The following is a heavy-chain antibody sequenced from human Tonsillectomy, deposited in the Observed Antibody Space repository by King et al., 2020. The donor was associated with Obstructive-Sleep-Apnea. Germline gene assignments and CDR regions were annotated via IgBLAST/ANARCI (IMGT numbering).Heavy chain of an antibody. J-gene: IGHJ4*02. Sequence: VQLVESGGGLVQPGRSLRLSCAASGFTFDDYAMHWVRHAPGKGLEWVSSISWNSGSTGYADSVKGRVTISSDNAKNSLYLQMNSLRVEDTAFYYCARYIMLVSGSGSYWDYWGQGTLVTVSS. CDR2: ISWNSGST. CDR1: GFTFDDYA. CDR3: ARYIMLVSGSGSYWDY. V-gene: IGHV3-9*01. D-gene: IGHD3-10*01.